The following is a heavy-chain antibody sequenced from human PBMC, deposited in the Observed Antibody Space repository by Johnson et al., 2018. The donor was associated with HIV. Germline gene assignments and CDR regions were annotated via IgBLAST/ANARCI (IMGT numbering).Heavy chain of an antibody. V-gene: IGHV3-11*04. CDR3: ARGGRGDDSSGYYLGSAFDI. CDR2: ISSSTNTI. D-gene: IGHD3-22*01. J-gene: IGHJ3*02. CDR1: GFTFSDYY. Sequence: QVHLVESGGGLVKPGGSLRLSCAASGFTFSDYYMSWIRQAPGKGLEWLSYISSSTNTIYYADSVKGRFTISRDNSKKTLYLKMNSLRAEDTAVYYCARGGRGDDSSGYYLGSAFDIWGQGTMVTVSS.